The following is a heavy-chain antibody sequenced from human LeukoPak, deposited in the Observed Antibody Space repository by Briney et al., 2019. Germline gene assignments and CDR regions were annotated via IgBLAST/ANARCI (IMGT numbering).Heavy chain of an antibody. Sequence: PGGSLRLSCTASGFTFSSYTMSWGRQSSGKGLEWGSAVGGSGVSTYYADSGKGRVTISRDNSKNTLYLQMNNLRADETAVYYCARGGIRWPNPFDYWGQGSLVTVSS. CDR3: ARGGIRWPNPFDY. CDR2: VGGSGVST. CDR1: GFTFSSYT. D-gene: IGHD4-23*01. V-gene: IGHV3-23*01. J-gene: IGHJ4*02.